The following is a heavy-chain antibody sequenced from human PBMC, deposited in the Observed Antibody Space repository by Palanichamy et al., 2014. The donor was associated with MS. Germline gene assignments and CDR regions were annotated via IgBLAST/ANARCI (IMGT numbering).Heavy chain of an antibody. J-gene: IGHJ4*02. Sequence: QVQLQESGPGLVKPSETLSTTCTVSGYSINNECFWGWIRQPPGKGLEWIGSIYHGGSTYYNPSLKRRVTISVDTSKNHFSLKLSSVTAADTAVYYCARSYGDHVDPFFDYWGQGILVTVSS. CDR3: ARSYGDHVDPFFDY. CDR1: GYSINNECF. D-gene: IGHD4-17*01. V-gene: IGHV4-38-2*02. CDR2: IYHGGST.